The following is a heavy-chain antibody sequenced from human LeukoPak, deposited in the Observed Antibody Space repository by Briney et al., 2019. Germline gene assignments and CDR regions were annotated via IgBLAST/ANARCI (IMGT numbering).Heavy chain of an antibody. CDR2: IIPILGIA. CDR1: GGTFSSYT. J-gene: IGHJ4*02. CDR3: ARASPVGSGYYYFDY. Sequence: GASVKVSCKASGGTFSSYTISWVRQAPGQGLEWMGRIIPILGIANYAQKFQGRVTITADKSTSTAYMELSSLGSEDTAVYYCARASPVGSGYYYFDYWGQGTLVTVSS. V-gene: IGHV1-69*02. D-gene: IGHD3-22*01.